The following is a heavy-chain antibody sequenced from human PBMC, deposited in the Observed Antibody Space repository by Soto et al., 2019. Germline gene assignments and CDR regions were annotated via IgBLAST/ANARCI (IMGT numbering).Heavy chain of an antibody. CDR3: ERGFSSRTLGSVDP. J-gene: IGHJ5*02. D-gene: IGHD2-15*01. V-gene: IGHV4-31*03. Sequence: TLSLISSVPAASISRGGYYWSSFPQPPGKVGECNGYIYYRASTYYNPSIKSRVTISVDTSKNQFSLKLSSVTAADTAVYYCERGFSSRTLGSVDPWGQGTLVTVSS. CDR1: AASISRGGYY. CDR2: IYYRAST.